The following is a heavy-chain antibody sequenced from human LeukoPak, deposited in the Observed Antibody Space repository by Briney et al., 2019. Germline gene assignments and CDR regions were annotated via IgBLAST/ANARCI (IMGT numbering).Heavy chain of an antibody. CDR1: GYTFTSYA. V-gene: IGHV7-4-1*02. CDR2: INTNTGNP. D-gene: IGHD3-9*01. CDR3: AREYCDILERGMDV. J-gene: IGHJ6*02. Sequence: ASVKVSCKASGYTFTSYAMNWVRQAPGQGLEWMGWINTNTGNPTYAQGFTGRFVFSLDTSVSTAYLQISSLKAEDTAVYYCAREYCDILERGMDVWGQGTTVTVSS.